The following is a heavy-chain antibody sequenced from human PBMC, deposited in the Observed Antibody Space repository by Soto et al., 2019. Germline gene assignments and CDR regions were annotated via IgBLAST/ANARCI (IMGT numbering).Heavy chain of an antibody. CDR2: INPSGGST. J-gene: IGHJ5*02. D-gene: IGHD2-21*02. CDR1: GYTFTSYY. V-gene: IGHV1-46*01. CDR3: ARVQAAYCGGDCSNNWFDP. Sequence: GASVKVSCKASGYTFTSYYMHWVRQAPGQGLEWMGIINPSGGSTSYAQRFQGRVTMTRDTSTSTVYMELSSLRSEDTAVYYCARVQAAYCGGDCSNNWFDPWGQGTLVTVSS.